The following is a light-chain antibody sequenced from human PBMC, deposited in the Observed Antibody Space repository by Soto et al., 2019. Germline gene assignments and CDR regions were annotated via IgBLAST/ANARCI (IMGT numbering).Light chain of an antibody. Sequence: DIQMTHSPSSLSASGGDRVTSTCRASQSISRYLNWYQQKPGKAPKLLIYAASSLQSGVPSRFRGSGAGTDFTLAISSLQPEDFATYYCQQSYRTPPTLGQGTKREIK. CDR3: QQSYRTPPT. J-gene: IGKJ2*01. V-gene: IGKV1-39*01. CDR2: AAS. CDR1: QSISRY.